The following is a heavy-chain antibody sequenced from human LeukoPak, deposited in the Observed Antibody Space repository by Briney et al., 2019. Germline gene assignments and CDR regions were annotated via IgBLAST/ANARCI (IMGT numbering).Heavy chain of an antibody. J-gene: IGHJ4*02. Sequence: SQTLSLTCTVFGVSISSVNHYWIWIRQSAGKGLEWIGRIHISGSTNYNPSLKSRVTISLDTSKNQFSLKLSSVTAADTAVYYCAACYYDSSGYFNSDYWGQGTLVTVSS. D-gene: IGHD3-22*01. CDR3: AACYYDSSGYFNSDY. CDR2: IHISGST. V-gene: IGHV4-61*02. CDR1: GVSISSVNHY.